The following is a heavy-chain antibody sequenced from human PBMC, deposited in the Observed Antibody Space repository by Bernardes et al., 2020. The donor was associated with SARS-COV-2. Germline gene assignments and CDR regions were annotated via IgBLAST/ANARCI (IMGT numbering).Heavy chain of an antibody. Sequence: GGYLRLSCAASGFTFRSYWMYWVRQAPGKGLVWVSRIITDGSITTYADSVKGRFTISRDNAKNTLFLQMDSLRAEDTAVYYCARDGSYSFDSWGQGTLVTVSS. CDR3: ARDGSYSFDS. J-gene: IGHJ5*01. CDR2: IITDGSIT. CDR1: GFTFRSYW. V-gene: IGHV3-74*01. D-gene: IGHD3-10*01.